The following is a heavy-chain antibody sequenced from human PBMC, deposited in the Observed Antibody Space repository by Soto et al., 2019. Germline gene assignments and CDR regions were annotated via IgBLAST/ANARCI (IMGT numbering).Heavy chain of an antibody. D-gene: IGHD3-10*01. J-gene: IGHJ3*01. CDR2: VHSDGTTT. Sequence: EVQLVESGGGLVQPGESLRLSCAASGFTFDYYWMHWVRQAPGKGLVWVSRVHSDGTTTTYADSVKGRFTISRDNARNAVSLQMRSLRAEDTAIYSCAREDRGGFDLWGHGTVVTVSS. CDR1: GFTFDYYW. CDR3: AREDRGGFDL. V-gene: IGHV3-74*01.